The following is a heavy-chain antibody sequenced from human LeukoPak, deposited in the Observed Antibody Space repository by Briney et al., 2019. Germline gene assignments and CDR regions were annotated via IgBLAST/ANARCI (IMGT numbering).Heavy chain of an antibody. CDR1: GFTFSTYG. CDR2: ISGRDGNT. V-gene: IGHV3-23*01. CDR3: ARGRVEFDY. D-gene: IGHD2-15*01. Sequence: GGSLRLSCAASGFTFSTYGMNWVRQAPGKGLEWVSAISGRDGNTYYADSVKGRFTISRDNSKNTLYLQMNSLRAEDTAVYYCARGRVEFDYWGQGTLVTVSS. J-gene: IGHJ4*02.